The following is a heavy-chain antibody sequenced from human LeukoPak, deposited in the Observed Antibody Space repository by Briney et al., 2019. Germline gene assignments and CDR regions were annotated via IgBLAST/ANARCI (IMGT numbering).Heavy chain of an antibody. CDR3: ASPGSSYDVLTGPGYCDY. CDR1: GYTFNGYY. D-gene: IGHD3-9*01. CDR2: INPNSGGT. Sequence: ASVKVSCKASGYTFNGYYLHWVRQAPGQGLEWMGWINPNSGGTDYGQKFQGRVTMTRDTSISTAYMELSSLRSDDTAVYYCASPGSSYDVLTGPGYCDYWGQGTLVTVSS. V-gene: IGHV1-2*02. J-gene: IGHJ4*02.